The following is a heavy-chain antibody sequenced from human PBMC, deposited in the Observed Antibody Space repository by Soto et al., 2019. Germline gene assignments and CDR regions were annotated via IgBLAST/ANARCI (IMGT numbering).Heavy chain of an antibody. J-gene: IGHJ6*03. CDR2: ISSSSSVI. CDR3: ARDLSWGSNWYYYMDV. Sequence: WGSLRLSCATSGFILSYFAMNWVRQAPGKGLEWVSYISSSSSVIDYADSVKGRFTVSRDNARNSLYLQMNSLRAEDTAVYYCARDLSWGSNWYYYMDVWGKGTTVTVSS. V-gene: IGHV3-48*01. CDR1: GFILSYFA. D-gene: IGHD7-27*01.